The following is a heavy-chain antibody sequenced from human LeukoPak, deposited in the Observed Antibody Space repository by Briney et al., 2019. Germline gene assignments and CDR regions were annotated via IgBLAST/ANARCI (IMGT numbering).Heavy chain of an antibody. D-gene: IGHD3-10*02. V-gene: IGHV4-31*03. CDR3: ARVVRGQHAFDI. CDR2: IYYSGST. J-gene: IGHJ3*02. CDR1: GGSISSGGYY. Sequence: PSETLSLTCTVSGGSISSGGYYWSWIRQHPGKGLEWIGYIYYSGSTYYNPSLKSRVTISVDTSKNQFSLKLSSVTAADTAVYYCARVVRGQHAFDIWGQGTMVTVSS.